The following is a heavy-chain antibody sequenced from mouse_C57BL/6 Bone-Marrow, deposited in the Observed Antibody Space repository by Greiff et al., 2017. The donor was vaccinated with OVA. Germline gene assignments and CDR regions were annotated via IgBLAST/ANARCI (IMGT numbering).Heavy chain of an antibody. J-gene: IGHJ1*03. CDR2: IYPGSGNT. D-gene: IGHD2-3*01. Sequence: VQLVESGAELVRPGASVKLSCKASGYTFTDYYINWVKQRPGQGLEWIARIYPGSGNTYYNEKFKGKATLTAEKSSSTAYMPLSSLTSEDSAVYFCAREGAYDGYPLWYFEVWGTGTTVTVSS. CDR1: GYTFTDYY. V-gene: IGHV1-76*01. CDR3: AREGAYDGYPLWYFEV.